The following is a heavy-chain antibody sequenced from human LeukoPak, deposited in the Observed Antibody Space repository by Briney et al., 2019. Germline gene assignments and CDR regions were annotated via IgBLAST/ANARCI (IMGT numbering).Heavy chain of an antibody. J-gene: IGHJ5*02. V-gene: IGHV4-30-4*01. D-gene: IGHD2-15*01. CDR3: ASSRGYCSGGSCQRWFDP. Sequence: SQTLSLTCTVSGGSISSGDYYWSWIRQPPGKGLEWIGYIYYSGSTYYNPSLKSRVTISVDTSKNQFSLKLSSVTAADTAVYYCASSRGYCSGGSCQRWFDPWGQGTLATVSS. CDR1: GGSISSGDYY. CDR2: IYYSGST.